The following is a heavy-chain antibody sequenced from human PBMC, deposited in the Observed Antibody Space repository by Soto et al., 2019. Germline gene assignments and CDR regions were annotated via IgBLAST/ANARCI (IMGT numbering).Heavy chain of an antibody. J-gene: IGHJ4*02. CDR3: AKSSHYDFWSGYYNGYFDY. D-gene: IGHD3-3*01. CDR1: GFTFSSYA. Sequence: PGGSLRLSCAASGFTFSSYAMSWVRQAPGKGLEWVSAISGSGGSTYYADSVKGRFTISRDNSKNTLYLQMNSLRAEDTAVYYCAKSSHYDFWSGYYNGYFDYWGQGTLVTVSS. CDR2: ISGSGGST. V-gene: IGHV3-23*01.